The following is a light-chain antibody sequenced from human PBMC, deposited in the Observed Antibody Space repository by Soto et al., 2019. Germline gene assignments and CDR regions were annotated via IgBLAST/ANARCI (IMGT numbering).Light chain of an antibody. Sequence: QSALTQPPSASGSPGKSFPISGTGTSRDVGGYNYVSWYQQHPGKAPKLMISEVSKRPSGVPDRFSGSKSGNTASLTVSGLQAEDEADYYCSSFAGNNNLVFGGGTKLTVL. J-gene: IGLJ2*01. CDR1: SRDVGGYNY. CDR3: SSFAGNNNLV. V-gene: IGLV2-8*01. CDR2: EVS.